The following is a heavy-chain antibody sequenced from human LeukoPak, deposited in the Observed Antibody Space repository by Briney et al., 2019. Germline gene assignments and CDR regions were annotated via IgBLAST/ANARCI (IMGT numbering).Heavy chain of an antibody. J-gene: IGHJ4*02. CDR3: ARGPYGSGSYRYSGA. D-gene: IGHD3-10*01. CDR1: GGSISSSSYY. CDR2: IYYSGST. Sequence: PSETLSLTCTVSGGSISSSSYYWGWIRQPPGKGLEWIGSIYYSGSTYYNPSLKSRVTISVDTSKNQFSLKLSSVTAADTAVYYCARGPYGSGSYRYSGAWGQGILVTVSS. V-gene: IGHV4-39*07.